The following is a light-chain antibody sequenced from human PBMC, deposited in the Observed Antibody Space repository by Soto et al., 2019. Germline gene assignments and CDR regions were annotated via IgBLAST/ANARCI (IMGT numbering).Light chain of an antibody. CDR1: QSVSNN. CDR2: GAS. J-gene: IGKJ1*01. Sequence: EIVLTQSPGTLSLSPGERATLSCRASQSVSNNYLAWYQQKPGQAPRLLIYGASTRATGIPARFSGSGSGTEFTLIISSLQSEDFAVYYCQHYNNWPPWTFGQGTKVDIK. CDR3: QHYNNWPPWT. V-gene: IGKV3-15*01.